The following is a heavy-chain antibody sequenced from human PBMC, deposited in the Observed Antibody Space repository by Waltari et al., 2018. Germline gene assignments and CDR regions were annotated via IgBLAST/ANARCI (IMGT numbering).Heavy chain of an antibody. Sequence: QVQLQQWGAGLLKPSETLSLTCAVYGGSFSGYYWSWIRQPPGKGLEWIGEINHSGSTNYNPSLKSRVTISVDTSKNQFSLKLSSVTAADTAVYYCARGPSRGLYYTRGFDYWGQGTLVTVSS. CDR3: ARGPSRGLYYTRGFDY. J-gene: IGHJ4*02. V-gene: IGHV4-34*01. CDR1: GGSFSGYY. CDR2: INHSGST. D-gene: IGHD2-8*01.